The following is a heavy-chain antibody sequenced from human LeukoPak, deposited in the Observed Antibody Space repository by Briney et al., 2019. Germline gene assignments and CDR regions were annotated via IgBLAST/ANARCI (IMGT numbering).Heavy chain of an antibody. D-gene: IGHD1-26*01. V-gene: IGHV3-23*01. J-gene: IGHJ6*02. CDR2: ISGSGGST. CDR3: AKEEVGFTYYYYGMDV. CDR1: GFTFSSYA. Sequence: GGSLRLSCAPSGFTFSSYAMSWVRQAPGKGLEWVSAISGSGGSTYYADSVKGRFTISRDNSKNTLYLQMNSLRAEDTAVYYCAKEEVGFTYYYYGMDVWGQGTTVTVSS.